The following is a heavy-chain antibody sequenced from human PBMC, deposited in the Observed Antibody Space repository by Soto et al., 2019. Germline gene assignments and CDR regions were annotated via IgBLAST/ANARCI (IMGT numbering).Heavy chain of an antibody. CDR3: SRQCFAVVLKGWGY. Sequence: PSETLSLTCTVSGGSIDRSNYYWDWIRQPPGKGLEWIGTTYYNGNAYYNPSLKSRVTMSVDTSKNQFSLKLISVTAADTAVYYCSRQCFAVVLKGWGYWGQGTLVPGSS. V-gene: IGHV4-39*01. CDR1: GGSIDRSNYY. J-gene: IGHJ4*02. CDR2: TYYNGNA. D-gene: IGHD3-22*01.